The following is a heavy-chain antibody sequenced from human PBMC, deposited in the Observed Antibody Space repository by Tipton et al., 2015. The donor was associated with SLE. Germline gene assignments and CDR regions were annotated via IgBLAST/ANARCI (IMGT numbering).Heavy chain of an antibody. D-gene: IGHD3-10*01. CDR2: IYTSGST. CDR1: GYSISSSYY. J-gene: IGHJ4*02. V-gene: IGHV4-61*09. CDR3: ARGHLNYYGSGSSVDY. Sequence: LRLSCAVSGYSISSSYYWSWIRQPAGKGLEWIGYIYTSGSTNYNPSLKSRVTISVDTSKNQFSLKLSSVTAADTAVYYCARGHLNYYGSGSSVDYWGQGTLVTVSS.